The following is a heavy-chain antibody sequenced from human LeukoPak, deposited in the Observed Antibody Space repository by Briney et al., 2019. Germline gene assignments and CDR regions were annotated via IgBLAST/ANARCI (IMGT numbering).Heavy chain of an antibody. CDR1: GGSIRSGIYY. CDR3: ARQLGSGWYRSYFDY. D-gene: IGHD6-19*01. V-gene: IGHV4-39*01. J-gene: IGHJ4*02. Sequence: SETLSLTCTVSGGSIRSGIYYWSWIRQPPGKGLEWIGEINHSGSTNYSPSLKSRVTISVDTSKNQFSLKLSSVTAADTAVYYCARQLGSGWYRSYFDYWGQGTLVTVSS. CDR2: INHSGST.